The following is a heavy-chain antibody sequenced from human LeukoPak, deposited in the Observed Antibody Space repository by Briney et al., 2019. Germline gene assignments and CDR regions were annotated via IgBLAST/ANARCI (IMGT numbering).Heavy chain of an antibody. CDR1: GYTFTSYY. J-gene: IGHJ6*02. V-gene: IGHV1-46*01. CDR3: ATRTGGATYYYYGMDV. Sequence: ASVKVSCKASGYTFTSYYMHWVRQAPGQGLEWMGIINPSGGSTSYAQKFQGRVTMTRDTSTSTVYMELSSLRSEDTAVYYCATRTGGATYYYYGMDVWGQGTTVAVSS. D-gene: IGHD7-27*01. CDR2: INPSGGST.